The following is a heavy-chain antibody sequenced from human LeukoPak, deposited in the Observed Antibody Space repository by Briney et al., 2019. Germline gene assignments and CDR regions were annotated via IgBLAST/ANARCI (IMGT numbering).Heavy chain of an antibody. V-gene: IGHV4-34*01. J-gene: IGHJ4*02. CDR3: ARIHHYYGSGSYYKLNDY. CDR1: GGSFSGYY. D-gene: IGHD3-10*01. Sequence: PSETLSLTCAVYGGSFSGYYWSWIRQPPGKGLDWIGEINHSGSTNYNPSLKSRVTISVDTSKNQFSLKLSSVTAADTAVYYCARIHHYYGSGSYYKLNDYWGQGTLVTVSS. CDR2: INHSGST.